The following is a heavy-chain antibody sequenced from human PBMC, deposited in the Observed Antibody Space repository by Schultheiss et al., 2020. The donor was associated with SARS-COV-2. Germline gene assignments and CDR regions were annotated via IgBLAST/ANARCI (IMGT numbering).Heavy chain of an antibody. D-gene: IGHD2-15*01. CDR3: AHSFVVVVAATVVRNWFDP. CDR1: GFSLSTSGVG. CDR2: IYWDDDK. J-gene: IGHJ5*02. V-gene: IGHV2-5*02. Sequence: SGPTLVKPTQTLTLTCTFSGFSLSTSGVGVGWIRQPPGKALEWLALIYWDDDKRYSPSLKTRLTITRDTSKNQVVLTMTNMDPVDTATYYCAHSFVVVVAATVVRNWFDPWGQGTLVTVSS.